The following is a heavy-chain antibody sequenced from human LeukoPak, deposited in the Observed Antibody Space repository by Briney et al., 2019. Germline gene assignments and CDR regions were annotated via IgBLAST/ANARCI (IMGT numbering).Heavy chain of an antibody. J-gene: IGHJ5*02. D-gene: IGHD5-24*01. CDR2: IAYDSSTT. CDR3: AKDVRGDGHRYFDP. Sequence: GGSLRLSCSASGFIFTNFGIQWVRQTPGKGLEWVAYIAYDSSTTYFGASVKGRFTISRDTSKNTVYLQMNSLRLEDTAVYFCAKDVRGDGHRYFDPWGQGTLVSVSS. V-gene: IGHV3-30*02. CDR1: GFIFTNFG.